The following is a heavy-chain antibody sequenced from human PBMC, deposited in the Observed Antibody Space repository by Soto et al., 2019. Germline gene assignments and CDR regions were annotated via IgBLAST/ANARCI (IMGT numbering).Heavy chain of an antibody. D-gene: IGHD2-21*02. CDR2: IDTSGNT. V-gene: IGHV4-4*07. J-gene: IGHJ6*02. Sequence: QVQLQESGPGLVKPSETLSLTCTVSAGSVSAHYCNWIRQPAGKGLEWFGHIDTSGNTNYNPSLKSRVTLSSDTSRSQFSLRLSSVTAADTAVYYCARVVTGSYYAMDVWGQGTTVTVSS. CDR1: AGSVSAHY. CDR3: ARVVTGSYYAMDV.